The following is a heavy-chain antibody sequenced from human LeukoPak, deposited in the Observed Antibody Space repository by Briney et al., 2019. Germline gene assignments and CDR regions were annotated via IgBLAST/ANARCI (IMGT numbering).Heavy chain of an antibody. D-gene: IGHD3-22*01. V-gene: IGHV4-59*08. J-gene: IGHJ4*02. Sequence: SETLSLTCTVSGGSLSSYYWSWIRQPSGKGLEWIGYIYYSGSTNYNPSLKSRVTISVDKSKNQFSLNLSSATAADTAVYYCARQYYYDSRNFDYWSQGTLVTVSS. CDR3: ARQYYYDSRNFDY. CDR2: IYYSGST. CDR1: GGSLSSYY.